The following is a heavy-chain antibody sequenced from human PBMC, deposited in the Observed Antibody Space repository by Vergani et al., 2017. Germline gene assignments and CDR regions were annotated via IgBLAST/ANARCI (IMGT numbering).Heavy chain of an antibody. D-gene: IGHD3-9*01. CDR2: INHSGST. CDR3: ARGRPQLYPYDILTGHYKKGGYFDY. Sequence: VQLVESGGGLVKPGGSLRLSCAASGFTFSSYSMNWVRQAPGKGLEWIGEINHSGSTNYNPSLKSRVTISVDTSKNQFSLKLSSVTAADTTVYYCARGRPQLYPYDILTGHYKKGGYFDYWGQGTLVTVSS. V-gene: IGHV4-34*01. CDR1: GFTFSSYS. J-gene: IGHJ4*02.